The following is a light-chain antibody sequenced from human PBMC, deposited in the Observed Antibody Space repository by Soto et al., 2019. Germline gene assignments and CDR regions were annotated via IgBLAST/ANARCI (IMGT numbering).Light chain of an antibody. J-gene: IGKJ5*01. V-gene: IGKV3-20*01. CDR2: GAS. Sequence: SRGILSLNPGERVTLSCRASQSVSSSYLAWYQQKPGQAPRLLIYGASNRATGIPDRFSGSGSGTDFTLTISRLEPEDSAVYYCEQYGTLITFAHRTRLEI. CDR3: EQYGTLIT. CDR1: QSVSSSY.